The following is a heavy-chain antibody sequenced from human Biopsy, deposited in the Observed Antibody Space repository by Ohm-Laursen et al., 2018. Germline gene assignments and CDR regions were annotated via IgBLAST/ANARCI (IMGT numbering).Heavy chain of an antibody. D-gene: IGHD3-16*01. CDR2: VHHDGRA. CDR1: GGTYSGYY. CDR3: AKQWSYYESFTQHYRGDFDY. Sequence: SDTLSLTWSVYGGTYSGYYWSWIRQPPGKGLEWIGEVHHDGRANYNPSLKSRVTISGDMSKKQFSLKLSGVTAADTAVYFCAKQWSYYESFTQHYRGDFDYWGQGTLVIVSS. V-gene: IGHV4-34*08. J-gene: IGHJ4*02.